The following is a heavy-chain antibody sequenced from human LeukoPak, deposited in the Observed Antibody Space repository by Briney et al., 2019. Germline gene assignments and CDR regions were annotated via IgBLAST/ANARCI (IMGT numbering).Heavy chain of an antibody. CDR3: ARREKPVFGPRSYYYMDV. CDR1: GGTFSSYA. V-gene: IGHV1-69*05. Sequence: SVKVSCKASGGTFSSYAISWVRQAPGQGLEWMGGIIPIFGTANYAQKFQGRVTITTDESMSTAYMELSSLRSEDTAVYYCARREKPVFGPRSYYYMDVWGKGTTVTVSS. J-gene: IGHJ6*03. D-gene: IGHD3-10*02. CDR2: IIPIFGTA.